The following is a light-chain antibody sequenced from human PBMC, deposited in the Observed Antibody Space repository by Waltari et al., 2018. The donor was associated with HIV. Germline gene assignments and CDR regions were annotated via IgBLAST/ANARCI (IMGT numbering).Light chain of an antibody. J-gene: IGKJ5*01. CDR3: QQYGRSPPVT. CDR1: QTISNNF. CDR2: GAS. V-gene: IGKV3-20*01. Sequence: EIVLTQPPGSLSLSPGESATLSCRASQTISNNFLAWSQQKPGQTPRLLIYGASTRATAIPDRFTGSWSGTDFTLTITRLEPEDSGVYYCQQYGRSPPVTFGQGTRLEIK.